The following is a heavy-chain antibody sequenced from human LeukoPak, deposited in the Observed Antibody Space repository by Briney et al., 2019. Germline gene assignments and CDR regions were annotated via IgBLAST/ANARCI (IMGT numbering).Heavy chain of an antibody. CDR3: AKGTYYYYMDV. CDR2: ISWDGGST. V-gene: IGHV3-43*01. CDR1: GFTFDDYT. J-gene: IGHJ6*03. Sequence: GGSLRLTCAASGFTFDDYTMHWVRQAPGKGLEWVSLISWDGGSTYYADSVKGRFTISRDNSKNSLYLQMNSLRTEDTALYYCAKGTYYYYMDVWGKGTTVTVSS.